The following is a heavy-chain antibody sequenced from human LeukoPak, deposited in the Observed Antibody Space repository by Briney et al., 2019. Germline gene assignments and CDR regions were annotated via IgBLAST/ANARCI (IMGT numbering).Heavy chain of an antibody. CDR3: ARDLVTMVRGVSAGLTDV. CDR1: VYTLPSYG. J-gene: IGHJ6*02. Sequence: ASVKVSCKACVYTLPSYGISWVRQAPAQGREWRGRISAYNGNTNYAQKLQGRVTMTTETSTSTAYMELRSLRSDDTAVYYCARDLVTMVRGVSAGLTDVWRQGTTVTVSS. V-gene: IGHV1-18*01. CDR2: ISAYNGNT. D-gene: IGHD3-10*01.